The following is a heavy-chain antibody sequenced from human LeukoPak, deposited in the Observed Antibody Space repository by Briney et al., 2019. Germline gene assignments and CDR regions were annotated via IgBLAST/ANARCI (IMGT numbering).Heavy chain of an antibody. Sequence: TPSETLSLTCTVSGGSISSGGYYWSWIRQHPGKGLEWIGYIYYSGSTYYNPSLKSRVTISVDTSKNQFSLKLSSVTAADTAVYYCARDTPPNWFDPWGQGTLVTVSS. CDR3: ARDTPPNWFDP. J-gene: IGHJ5*02. CDR1: GGSISSGGYY. CDR2: IYYSGST. V-gene: IGHV4-31*03.